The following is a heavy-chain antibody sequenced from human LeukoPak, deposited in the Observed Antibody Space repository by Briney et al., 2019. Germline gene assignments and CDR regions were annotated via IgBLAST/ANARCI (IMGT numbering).Heavy chain of an antibody. Sequence: GGSLRLSCAASGFTFSTYWMHWVRQAPGKGLVWVSRIKGDGSSTIYADSVKGRFTISRDNSKNTLYLQMNSLRAEDTAVYYCARVDTGGDNNWGQGTLVTVSS. CDR1: GFTFSTYW. CDR3: ARVDTGGDNN. V-gene: IGHV3-74*01. D-gene: IGHD2-8*02. CDR2: IKGDGSST. J-gene: IGHJ4*02.